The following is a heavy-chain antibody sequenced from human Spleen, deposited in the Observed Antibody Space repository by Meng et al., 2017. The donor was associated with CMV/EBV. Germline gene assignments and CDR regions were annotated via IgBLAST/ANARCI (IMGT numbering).Heavy chain of an antibody. Sequence: GGSLRLSCEASGFIFRSYWMHWVRQIPGKGLAWVSGISSDGSDTTYADSVKGRFTISRDNAKNSLFLQMNGLRVEDTALYYCAKDFGYNYWGNYFDFWGQGSLVTVSS. D-gene: IGHD5-24*01. CDR2: ISSDGSDT. V-gene: IGHV3-74*01. J-gene: IGHJ4*02. CDR1: GFIFRSYW. CDR3: AKDFGYNYWGNYFDF.